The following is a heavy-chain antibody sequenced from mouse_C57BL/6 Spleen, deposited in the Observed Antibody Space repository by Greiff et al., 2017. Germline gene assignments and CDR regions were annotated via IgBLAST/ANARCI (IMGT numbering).Heavy chain of an antibody. Sequence: EVQLQESGAELVRPGASVKLSCTASGFNIKDDYMHWVKQRPEQGLEWIGWIDPENGDTEYASKFQGKATITADTSSNTAYLQLSSLTSEDTAVYYCTILTGRGAYWGQGTLVTVSA. CDR1: GFNIKDDY. V-gene: IGHV14-4*01. D-gene: IGHD4-1*01. J-gene: IGHJ3*01. CDR2: IDPENGDT. CDR3: TILTGRGAY.